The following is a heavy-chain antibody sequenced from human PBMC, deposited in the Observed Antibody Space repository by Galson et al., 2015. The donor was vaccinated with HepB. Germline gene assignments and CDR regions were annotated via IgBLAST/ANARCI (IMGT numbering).Heavy chain of an antibody. CDR1: GFTFSSYG. CDR3: ARDGSYYYGSGSPGGD. CDR2: IWYDGSNK. J-gene: IGHJ4*02. V-gene: IGHV3-33*01. D-gene: IGHD3-10*01. Sequence: SLRLSCAASGFTFSSYGMHWVRQAPGKGLEWVAVIWYDGSNKYYADSVKGRFTISRDNSKNTLYLQMNSLRAEDTAVYYCARDGSYYYGSGSPGGDWGQGTLVTVSS.